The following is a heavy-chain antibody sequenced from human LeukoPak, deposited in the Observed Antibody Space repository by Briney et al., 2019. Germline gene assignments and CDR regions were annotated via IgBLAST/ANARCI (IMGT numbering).Heavy chain of an antibody. D-gene: IGHD3-10*01. CDR1: GGTFSSYA. CDR2: INPNSGGT. CDR3: ARERLYYYGSGSYSFGGMDV. Sequence: ASVTVSCKASGGTFSSYAISWVRQAPGQGLEWMGWINPNSGGTNYAQKFQGRVTMTRDTSISTAYMELSRLRSDDTAVYYCARERLYYYGSGSYSFGGMDVWGQGTTVTVSS. V-gene: IGHV1-2*02. J-gene: IGHJ6*02.